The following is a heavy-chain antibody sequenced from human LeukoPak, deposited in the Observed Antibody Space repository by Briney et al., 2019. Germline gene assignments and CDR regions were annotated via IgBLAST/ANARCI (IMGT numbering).Heavy chain of an antibody. CDR1: GGSISSGGYY. Sequence: SQTLSLTCTVSGGSISSGGYYWSWIRQHPGKGLEWIGYIYYSGSTYYNPSLKSRVTISVDTSKNQFSLKLSSVTAADTAVYYCARDGGPMLPLGVWGQGTTVTVSS. J-gene: IGHJ6*02. V-gene: IGHV4-31*03. CDR3: ARDGGPMLPLGV. D-gene: IGHD2-15*01. CDR2: IYYSGST.